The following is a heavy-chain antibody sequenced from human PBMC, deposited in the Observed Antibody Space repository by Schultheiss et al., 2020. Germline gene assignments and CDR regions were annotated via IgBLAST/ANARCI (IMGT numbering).Heavy chain of an antibody. CDR1: GGSISSGPYY. V-gene: IGHV4-30-4*08. J-gene: IGHJ4*02. CDR2: IFYSGLT. CDR3: AREGGYYDSSGYLSYYFDY. Sequence: SETLSLTCTVSGGSISSGPYYWTWVRQHPGKGLEWIGYIFYSGLTYSNPSLKSRVTISIDTSKNQFSLKLSSVTAADTAVYYCAREGGYYDSSGYLSYYFDYWGQGTLVTVSS. D-gene: IGHD3-22*01.